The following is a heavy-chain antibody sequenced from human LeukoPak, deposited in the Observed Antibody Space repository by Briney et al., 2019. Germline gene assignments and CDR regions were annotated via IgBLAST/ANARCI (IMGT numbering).Heavy chain of an antibody. V-gene: IGHV5-51*01. J-gene: IGHJ6*02. CDR3: ARRGMAARSGMDV. Sequence: GESLKISCKGSGYSFTSYWLGWVRQMPGKGLEWMGIIYPGDSDTRYSPSFQGQVTISADKSISTAYLQWSSLKASDTAMYYCARRGMAARSGMDVWGQGTTVTVSS. D-gene: IGHD6-6*01. CDR2: IYPGDSDT. CDR1: GYSFTSYW.